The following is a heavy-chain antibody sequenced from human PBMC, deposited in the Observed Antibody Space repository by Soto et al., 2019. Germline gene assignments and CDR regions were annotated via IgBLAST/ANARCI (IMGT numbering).Heavy chain of an antibody. CDR3: XXXXXVRGVPTYGMDV. D-gene: IGHD3-10*01. Sequence: EVQLVQSGAEVKKPGESLRISCKGSGYSFTSYWISWVRXXPGKGLEWMGRIDPSDSYTNYSPSFQGHVTISADKSIXXXXXXXXXXXXXXXXXXXXXXXXXVRGVPTYGMDVWGQGTTVTVSS. CDR1: GYSFTSYW. CDR2: IDPSDSYT. J-gene: IGHJ6*02. V-gene: IGHV5-10-1*01.